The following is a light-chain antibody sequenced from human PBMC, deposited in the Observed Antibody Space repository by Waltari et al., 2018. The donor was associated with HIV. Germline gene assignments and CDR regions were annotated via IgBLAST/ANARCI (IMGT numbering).Light chain of an antibody. J-gene: IGLJ2*01. CDR1: NLITYS. Sequence: SSELTQDATVSVALGQTVRITCQGDNLITYSASWYQQKPGQAPVLVIFGKNNRPSGIPDRFSGSTSGNTASLTITGAQAEDEADYYCKSRDSSGNHVPFGGGTKLTVL. CDR2: GKN. V-gene: IGLV3-19*01. CDR3: KSRDSSGNHVP.